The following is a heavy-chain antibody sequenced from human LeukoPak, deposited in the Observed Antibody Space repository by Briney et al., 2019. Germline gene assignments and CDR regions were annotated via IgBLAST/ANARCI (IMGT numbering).Heavy chain of an antibody. Sequence: GGSLRLSCAASGFTLSSYGMHWVRQAPGKGLEWVAVISYDGSNKYYADSVKGRFTISRDNSKNTLYLQMNSLRAEDTAVYYCVKSYGSGWYKIDYWGRETLVTVSS. CDR1: GFTLSSYG. CDR3: VKSYGSGWYKIDY. CDR2: ISYDGSNK. V-gene: IGHV3-30*18. D-gene: IGHD6-19*01. J-gene: IGHJ4*02.